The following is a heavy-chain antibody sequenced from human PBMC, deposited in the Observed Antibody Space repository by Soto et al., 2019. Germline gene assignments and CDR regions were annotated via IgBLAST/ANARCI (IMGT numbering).Heavy chain of an antibody. CDR2: ISSSSSTI. CDR1: GFTFSSYS. V-gene: IGHV3-48*02. D-gene: IGHD3-3*01. CDR3: ASPYYYFWSGYLGFDY. J-gene: IGHJ4*02. Sequence: EVQLVESGGGLVQPGGSLRLSCAASGFTFSSYSMNWVRQAPGKGLEWVSYISSSSSTIYYADSVKGRFTISRDNAKNSLYLQMNSLRDEDTAVYYCASPYYYFWSGYLGFDYWGQGTLVTVSS.